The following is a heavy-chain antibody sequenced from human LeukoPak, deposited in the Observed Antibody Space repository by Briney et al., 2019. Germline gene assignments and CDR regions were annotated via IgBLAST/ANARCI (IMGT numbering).Heavy chain of an antibody. Sequence: PGGSLRLSCAASGFTFSSYAMSWVRQAPGKGLEWVSAISGSGGSTYYADSVKGRFTISRDNSKNTLYLQMNSLRAEDTAVYYCAKVSGGGKLIVVVITLFDYWGQGTLVTVSS. CDR2: ISGSGGST. J-gene: IGHJ4*02. D-gene: IGHD3-22*01. V-gene: IGHV3-23*01. CDR1: GFTFSSYA. CDR3: AKVSGGGKLIVVVITLFDY.